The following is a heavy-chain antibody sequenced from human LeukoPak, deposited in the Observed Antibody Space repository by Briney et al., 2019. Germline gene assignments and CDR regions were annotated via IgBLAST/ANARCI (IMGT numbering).Heavy chain of an antibody. CDR3: ARDGIVGSPLFKFDY. CDR2: ISFDGGNK. CDR1: GFTFNNFW. Sequence: PGGSLRLSCVASGFTFNNFWMTWVRQVPGKGLEWVAIISFDGGNKYYADSVKGRFTISRDNSKNTLYLQMNSLRAEDTAVYYCARDGIVGSPLFKFDYWGQGTLVTVSS. V-gene: IGHV3-30-3*01. J-gene: IGHJ4*02. D-gene: IGHD1-26*01.